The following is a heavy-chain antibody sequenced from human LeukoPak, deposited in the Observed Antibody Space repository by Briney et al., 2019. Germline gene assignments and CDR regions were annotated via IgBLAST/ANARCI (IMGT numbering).Heavy chain of an antibody. CDR2: IYYSGST. CDR3: ARHMGYSYGFRWFDP. CDR1: GGSISSSSYY. Sequence: PSETLSLTCTVSGGSISSSSYYWGWIRQPPGKGLEWIGSIYYSGSTYYNPSLKSRVTISVDTSKNQFSLKLSSVTAADTAVYYCARHMGYSYGFRWFDPWGQGTLVTVSS. V-gene: IGHV4-39*01. J-gene: IGHJ5*02. D-gene: IGHD5-18*01.